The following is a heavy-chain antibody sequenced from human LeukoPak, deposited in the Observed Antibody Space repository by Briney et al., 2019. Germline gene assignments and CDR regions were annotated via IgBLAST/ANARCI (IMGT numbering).Heavy chain of an antibody. V-gene: IGHV3-30*02. J-gene: IGHJ4*02. CDR3: AKGSDYALDY. D-gene: IGHD3-16*01. CDR1: GFTLSNYG. CDR2: LQNDGTHK. Sequence: GGSLRLSCAASGFTLSNYGMHWVRQAPGKGLEWVTFLQNDGTHKYYADSVKGRFTISRDNSKNTLYLQMNSLRTEDTAVYYCAKGSDYALDYWGQGTLVTVSS.